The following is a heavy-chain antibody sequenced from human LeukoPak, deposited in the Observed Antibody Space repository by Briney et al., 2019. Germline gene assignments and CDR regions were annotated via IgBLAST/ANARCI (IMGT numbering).Heavy chain of an antibody. J-gene: IGHJ5*02. CDR2: IKQDETEK. V-gene: IGHV3-7*03. Sequence: PGGSLRLSCTASGFTFSNFWMGWVRQAPGKGLEWVANIKQDETEKFYLGSVKGRFTISRDNSRNTLYLQMSNLRADDTAMYYCSRDRSRGYSFTWGQGTLVTVS. D-gene: IGHD5-12*01. CDR1: GFTFSNFW. CDR3: SRDRSRGYSFT.